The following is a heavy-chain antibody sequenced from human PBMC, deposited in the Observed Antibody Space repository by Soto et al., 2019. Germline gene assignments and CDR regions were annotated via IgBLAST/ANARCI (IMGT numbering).Heavy chain of an antibody. J-gene: IGHJ4*02. CDR2: TGPSDSYT. CDR1: GYTCTDYW. Sequence: PGESLRIYCQGHGYTCTDYWISNVRHMPGKGLGRMGRTGPSDSYTSHRPAFQGHVYISADKSINTAYMQWSSLKDSDTAMYYCVRQRVGSYYYFDYRGQGXLVTV. D-gene: IGHD1-1*01. V-gene: IGHV5-10-1*01. CDR3: VRQRVGSYYYFDY.